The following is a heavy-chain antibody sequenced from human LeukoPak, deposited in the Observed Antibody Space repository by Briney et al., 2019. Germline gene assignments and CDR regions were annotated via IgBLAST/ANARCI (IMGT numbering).Heavy chain of an antibody. Sequence: GASVKVSCKASGGTFSSYAISWVRQAPGQGLEWMGGIIPIFGTANYAQKFQGRVTITADESTSTAYMELSSLRSEDTAVYYCARARNDTDYYYYMDVWGKGTTVTISS. CDR1: GGTFSSYA. CDR3: ARARNDTDYYYYMDV. CDR2: IIPIFGTA. J-gene: IGHJ6*03. D-gene: IGHD1-1*01. V-gene: IGHV1-69*13.